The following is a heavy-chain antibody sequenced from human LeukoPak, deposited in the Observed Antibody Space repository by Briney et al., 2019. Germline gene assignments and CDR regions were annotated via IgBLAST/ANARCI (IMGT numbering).Heavy chain of an antibody. CDR3: ARGVVVLHWRDAFDI. CDR1: GFTFSSYG. J-gene: IGHJ3*02. V-gene: IGHV3-33*01. CDR2: IWYDGSDK. D-gene: IGHD2-21*01. Sequence: GGSLRLSCAASGFTFSSYGMHWVRQAPGKGLEWVAVIWYDGSDKYYADSVKGRFTISRDNSKNTLYLQMNSLRAEDTAVYYCARGVVVLHWRDAFDIWGQGTMVTVSS.